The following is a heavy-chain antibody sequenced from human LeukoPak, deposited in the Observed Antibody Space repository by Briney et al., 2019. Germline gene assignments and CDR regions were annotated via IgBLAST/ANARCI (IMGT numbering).Heavy chain of an antibody. Sequence: SETLSLTCAVYGGSFSGYYWSWIRHPPGKGLEWIGEINHSGSTNYNPSLKSRVTISVDTSKNQFSLKLSSVTAADTAVYYCAREPWDYGDYQDAFDIWGQGTMVTVSS. V-gene: IGHV4-34*01. D-gene: IGHD4-17*01. CDR2: INHSGST. J-gene: IGHJ3*02. CDR3: AREPWDYGDYQDAFDI. CDR1: GGSFSGYY.